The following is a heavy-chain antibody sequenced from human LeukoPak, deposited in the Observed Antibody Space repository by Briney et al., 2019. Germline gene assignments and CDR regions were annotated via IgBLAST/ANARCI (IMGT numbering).Heavy chain of an antibody. J-gene: IGHJ3*01. V-gene: IGHV1-69*08. CDR1: GGTFSSYT. D-gene: IGHD3-10*01. Sequence: ASVKVSCKASGGTFSSYTINWVRQAPGQGLEWMGRITPILGAANYAQKFQGRVTITAGKSTNTAYMELSSLIFEDTAVYYCARERGGWGVPRPLDLWGQGTMVTVSS. CDR3: ARERGGWGVPRPLDL. CDR2: ITPILGAA.